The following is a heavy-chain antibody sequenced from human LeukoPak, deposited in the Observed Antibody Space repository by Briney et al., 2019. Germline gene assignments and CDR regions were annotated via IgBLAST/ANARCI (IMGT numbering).Heavy chain of an antibody. V-gene: IGHV4-30-4*01. CDR3: ARDRVNSGMDV. CDR1: GGSISSGDSY. CDR2: IYHSGST. Sequence: SETLSLTCTVSGGSISSGDSYWSWIRQPPGKGLEWIGYIYHSGSTYYNPSLKSRVTISVDRSKNQFSLKLSSVTAADTAVYYCARDRVNSGMDVWGKGTTVTVSS. D-gene: IGHD3-10*01. J-gene: IGHJ6*03.